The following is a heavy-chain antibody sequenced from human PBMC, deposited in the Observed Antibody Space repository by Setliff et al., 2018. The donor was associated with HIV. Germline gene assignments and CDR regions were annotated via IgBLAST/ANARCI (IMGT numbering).Heavy chain of an antibody. Sequence: SETLSLTCAVYGGLFSGYHWSWIRQPPGKGLEWIASVHYGGSIFYNPSLKSRVTLSVGTSKRQFFLNLSSATTADTAMYYCVRPSFGIGGGSMFDSWGQGIVVTVSS. J-gene: IGHJ4*02. CDR2: VHYGGSI. CDR1: GGLFSGYH. V-gene: IGHV4-34*01. CDR3: VRPSFGIGGGSMFDS. D-gene: IGHD3-3*01.